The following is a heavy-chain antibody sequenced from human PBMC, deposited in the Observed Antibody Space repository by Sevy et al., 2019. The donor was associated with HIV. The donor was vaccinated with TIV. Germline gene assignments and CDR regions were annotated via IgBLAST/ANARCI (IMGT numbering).Heavy chain of an antibody. Sequence: GGSLRLSCAASGFTFSTSAMSWVRQAPGKGLEWVSGISGSVGGTYYADSVKGRFTISRDNSKNTLYLQMNSLRAEDTAVYYCAKVHSSRSRSRALKFDYWGQGTLVTVSS. V-gene: IGHV3-23*01. CDR2: ISGSVGGT. D-gene: IGHD1-26*01. CDR1: GFTFSTSA. J-gene: IGHJ4*02. CDR3: AKVHSSRSRSRALKFDY.